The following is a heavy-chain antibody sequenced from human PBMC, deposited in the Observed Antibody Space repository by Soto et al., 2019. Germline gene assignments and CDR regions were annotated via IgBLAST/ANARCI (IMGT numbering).Heavy chain of an antibody. D-gene: IGHD1-1*01. CDR2: IYYSGST. Sequence: PSETLSLTCTVSGGSISSYYWSWIRRPPGKGLEWIGYIYYSGSTNYNPSLKSRVTISVDTSKNQFSLKLSSVTAADTAVYYCARRYKGSGGFDYWGQGTLVTVSS. CDR1: GGSISSYY. V-gene: IGHV4-59*01. J-gene: IGHJ4*02. CDR3: ARRYKGSGGFDY.